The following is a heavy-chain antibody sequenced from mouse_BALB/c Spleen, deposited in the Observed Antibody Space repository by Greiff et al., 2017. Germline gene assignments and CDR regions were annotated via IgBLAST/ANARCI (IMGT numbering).Heavy chain of an antibody. CDR3: ATSYGNAWFAY. CDR1: GFSLTSYG. V-gene: IGHV2-9*02. D-gene: IGHD2-1*01. CDR2: IWAGGST. Sequence: VQLQESGPGLVAPSQSLSITCTVSGFSLTSYGVHWVRQPPGKGLEWLGVIWAGGSTNYNSALMSRLSISKDNSKSQVFLKMNSLQTDDTAMCYCATSYGNAWFAYWGQGTLVTVSA. J-gene: IGHJ3*01.